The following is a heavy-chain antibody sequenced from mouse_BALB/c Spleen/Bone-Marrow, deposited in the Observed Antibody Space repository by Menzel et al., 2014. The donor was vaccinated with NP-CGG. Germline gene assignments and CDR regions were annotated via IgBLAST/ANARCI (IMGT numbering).Heavy chain of an antibody. D-gene: IGHD2-4*01. CDR1: GDSITSGY. CDR3: ARYKGYYDHDGDYFDY. Sequence: VQLQQSGPSLVKPSQPLSLTCSVTGDSITSGYWNWVRKFPGNKLEYIGYISYSGSTYYNPSLKSRISITRDTSKNQYYLQMNSVTTEDTATYYCARYKGYYDHDGDYFDYWGQGTTLTVSS. CDR2: ISYSGST. V-gene: IGHV3-8*02. J-gene: IGHJ2*01.